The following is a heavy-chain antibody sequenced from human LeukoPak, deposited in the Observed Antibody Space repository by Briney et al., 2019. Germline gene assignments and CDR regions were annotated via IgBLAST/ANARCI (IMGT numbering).Heavy chain of an antibody. CDR3: ARDRGPRTGFMVREAYDY. CDR2: INTDGSIT. D-gene: IGHD3-10*01. CDR1: GFTFSDYW. V-gene: IGHV3-74*01. J-gene: IGHJ4*02. Sequence: GGSLRLSCAASGFTFSDYWIHWVRQAPGKGLVWVSRINTDGSITNYADSVKGQFSISRDNAKNTLYLQMSSLRAEDTAVYYCARDRGPRTGFMVREAYDYWGQGTLVTVSS.